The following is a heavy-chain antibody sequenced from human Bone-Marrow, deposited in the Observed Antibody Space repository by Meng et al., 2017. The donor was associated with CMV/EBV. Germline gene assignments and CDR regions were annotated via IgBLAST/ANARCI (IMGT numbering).Heavy chain of an antibody. V-gene: IGHV3-11*01. CDR2: ISYGGDIL. J-gene: IGHJ6*01. Sequence: GGSRSPSCAASRFSFGDYYMSWIRLAPGKGLEWVSYISYGGDILDYADSVKGRFTISRDNDENSLYLQMNSLRVEDSATYYCARGHFGMDVWGQGTTVTVSS. CDR3: ARGHFGMDV. CDR1: RFSFGDYY.